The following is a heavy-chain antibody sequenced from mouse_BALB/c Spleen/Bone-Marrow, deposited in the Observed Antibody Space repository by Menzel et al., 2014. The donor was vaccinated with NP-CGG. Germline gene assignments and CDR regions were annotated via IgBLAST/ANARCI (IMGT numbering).Heavy chain of an antibody. CDR3: ARCYIRYYVMES. J-gene: IGHJ4*01. V-gene: IGHV1-52*01. CDR2: IDPYDSET. CDR1: GYMFTSYW. D-gene: IGHD1-3*01. Sequence: QVHVKQSGAELVRPGASVKPSCKASGYMFTSYWMNWVKQRPEQGLEWIGRIDPYDSETHYNQKFKDKAILTVDKSSNTAYMQLSSLTSEDSAVYYCARCYIRYYVMESWGQGTSVTVSS.